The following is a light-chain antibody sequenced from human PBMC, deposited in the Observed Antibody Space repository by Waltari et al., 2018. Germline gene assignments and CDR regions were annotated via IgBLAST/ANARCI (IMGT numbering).Light chain of an antibody. V-gene: IGKV3-20*01. CDR3: HQHASGYS. Sequence: EIVLTQSPGTLSLFPGERATLSCRASQSVSNSYLAWYQQKPGQAPRLLIHSASSRATGIPDRFSGSGSGTEFTLTISSLDPEDVGVYYCHQHASGYSFGQGTKVEIK. CDR2: SAS. CDR1: QSVSNSY. J-gene: IGKJ2*03.